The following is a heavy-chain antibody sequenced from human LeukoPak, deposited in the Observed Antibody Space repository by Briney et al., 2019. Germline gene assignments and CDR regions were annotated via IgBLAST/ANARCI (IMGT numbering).Heavy chain of an antibody. D-gene: IGHD4-11*01. CDR3: ASAYSSSRYWFDP. CDR2: INPNSGGT. Sequence: GASVKVSCKASGYTFTGYYMHWVRQAPGQGLEWMGWINPNSGGTNYAQKFQGRVTMTRDTSISTAYMELSRLRSADTAAYYCASAYSSSRYWFDPWGQGTLVTVSS. J-gene: IGHJ5*02. V-gene: IGHV1-2*02. CDR1: GYTFTGYY.